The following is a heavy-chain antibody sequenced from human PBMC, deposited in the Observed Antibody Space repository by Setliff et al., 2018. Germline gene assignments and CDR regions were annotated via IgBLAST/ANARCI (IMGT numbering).Heavy chain of an antibody. CDR1: GGSISSNNYY. J-gene: IGHJ4*02. V-gene: IGHV4-39*01. CDR3: ARHLGGSSRFDY. Sequence: SETLSLTCTVSGGSISSNNYYWGWIRQPPGKGLEWIGRISYSGTTYYNPSLKSRVTISVDTSKNQFSLKLSSVTAADTAVYYCARHLGGSSRFDYWGLGTLVTVPQ. CDR2: ISYSGTT. D-gene: IGHD1-26*01.